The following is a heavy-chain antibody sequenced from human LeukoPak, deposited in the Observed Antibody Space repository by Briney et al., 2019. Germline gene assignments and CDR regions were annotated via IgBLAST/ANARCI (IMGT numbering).Heavy chain of an antibody. Sequence: SQTLSLTCTVSGGSISSGDYYWGWIRQPPGKGLEWIGSIYHSGSTYYNPSLKSRVTISVDTSKNQFSLKLSSVTAADTAVYYCARPGHYDFWSGYYWAYWGQGTLVTVSS. CDR3: ARPGHYDFWSGYYWAY. D-gene: IGHD3-3*01. J-gene: IGHJ4*02. CDR2: IYHSGST. V-gene: IGHV4-39*07. CDR1: GGSISSGDYY.